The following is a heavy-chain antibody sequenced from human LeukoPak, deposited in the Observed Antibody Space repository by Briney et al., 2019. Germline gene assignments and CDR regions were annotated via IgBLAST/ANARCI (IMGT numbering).Heavy chain of an antibody. CDR2: ISGSGRST. CDR1: GFTFSTYA. D-gene: IGHD2-15*01. CDR3: ARSINCSGGSCYLDY. Sequence: PGGSLRLSCAASGFTFSTYAMNGVRQAPGKGLEWVSAISGSGRSTYYADSVKGRFTITRDNSKNTLYLQMNSLRAEDTAVYYCARSINCSGGSCYLDYWGQGTLVTVSS. V-gene: IGHV3-23*01. J-gene: IGHJ4*02.